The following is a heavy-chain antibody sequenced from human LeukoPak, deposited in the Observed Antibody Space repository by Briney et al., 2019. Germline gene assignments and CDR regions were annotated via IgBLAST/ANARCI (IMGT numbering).Heavy chain of an antibody. CDR1: GFPFDDYA. D-gene: IGHD1-26*01. J-gene: IGHJ4*02. CDR3: ARSVGATRFDY. Sequence: PGRSLRLSCAASGFPFDDYAMHWVRQPRGKGLEWVSGISWNSSSIGYADSMNGRFTISTDNAKNSLYLQMISLRAEDMALYYCARSVGATRFDYWGQGTLVTVSS. V-gene: IGHV3-9*03. CDR2: ISWNSSSI.